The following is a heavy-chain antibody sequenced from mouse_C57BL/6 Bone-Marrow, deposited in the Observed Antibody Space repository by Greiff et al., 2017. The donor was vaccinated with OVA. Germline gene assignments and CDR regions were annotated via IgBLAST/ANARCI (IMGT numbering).Heavy chain of an antibody. Sequence: QVQLQQPGAELVKPGASVKLSCKASGYTFTSYWMHWVKQRPGQGLEWIGMIHPDSGSTNYTEKFKSKATLTVDQSSSTAYMQLSSLASEDAVVYYCARRRGGDYDGLFAYWGQGTLVTVSA. CDR1: GYTFTSYW. V-gene: IGHV1-64*01. CDR2: IHPDSGST. J-gene: IGHJ3*01. D-gene: IGHD2-4*01. CDR3: ARRRGGDYDGLFAY.